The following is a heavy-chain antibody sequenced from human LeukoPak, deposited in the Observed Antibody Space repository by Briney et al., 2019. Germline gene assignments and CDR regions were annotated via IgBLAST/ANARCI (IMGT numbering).Heavy chain of an antibody. CDR1: GDSVSSETVD. CDR3: ARRLTQYDCFDP. J-gene: IGHJ5*02. D-gene: IGHD2-2*01. V-gene: IGHV6-1*01. CDR2: TYYRSTWYN. Sequence: SQTLSLTCVISGDSVSSETVDWNWIRQSPSRGLEWLGRTYYRSTWYNDYAVSVRGRITVNPDTSKNQFSLHLNSVTPEDTAVYYCARRLTQYDCFDPWGQGILVTVSS.